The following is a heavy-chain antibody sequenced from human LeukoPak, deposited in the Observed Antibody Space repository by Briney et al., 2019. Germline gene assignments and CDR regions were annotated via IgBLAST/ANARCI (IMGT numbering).Heavy chain of an antibody. Sequence: ASVKVSCKASGYTFTSYGISWVRQAPGQGLEWMGWISAYNGNTNYAQKLQGRVTMTTDTSTSTVYMELRSLRSDDTAVYYCARVYYDSSGPGEDAFDIWGQGTMVTVSS. D-gene: IGHD3-22*01. V-gene: IGHV1-18*01. CDR2: ISAYNGNT. CDR3: ARVYYDSSGPGEDAFDI. CDR1: GYTFTSYG. J-gene: IGHJ3*02.